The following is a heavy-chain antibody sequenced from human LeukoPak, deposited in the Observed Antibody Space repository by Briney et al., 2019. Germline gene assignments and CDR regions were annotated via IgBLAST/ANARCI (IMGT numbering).Heavy chain of an antibody. Sequence: TSQTLSLTCAISGDSVSSNSAAWNWIRQSPSRGLEWLGRTYYRSKSYNDYAVSVKSRITINPDTSKNQFSLQLNSVTPEDTAVYYCARDLYYDYVWGSYSTGMDVWGQGTTVTVSS. V-gene: IGHV6-1*01. CDR3: ARDLYYDYVWGSYSTGMDV. CDR2: TYYRSKSYN. D-gene: IGHD3-16*01. J-gene: IGHJ6*02. CDR1: GDSVSSNSAA.